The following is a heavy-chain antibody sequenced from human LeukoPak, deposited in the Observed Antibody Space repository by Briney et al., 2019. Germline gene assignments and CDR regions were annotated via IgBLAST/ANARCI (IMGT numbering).Heavy chain of an antibody. CDR2: IRGSDDST. D-gene: IGHD3-22*01. CDR3: AKDQGYYDSSGYINCLDY. J-gene: IGHJ4*02. CDR1: GFTFSSYA. V-gene: IGHV3-23*01. Sequence: PGGSLRLSCAASGFTFSSYAMSWVRQAPGKGLEWVSAIRGSDDSTDYAGSVKGRFTISRDNSKNTLYLQMNSLRAEDTAVYYCAKDQGYYDSSGYINCLDYWGQGTLVTVSS.